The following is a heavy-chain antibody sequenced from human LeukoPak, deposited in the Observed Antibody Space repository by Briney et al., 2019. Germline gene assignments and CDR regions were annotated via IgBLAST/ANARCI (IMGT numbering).Heavy chain of an antibody. Sequence: GGSLRLSCAASGFTVSSNYMSWVRQAPGKGLEWVSVIYSGGSTYYADSVKGRFTISRDNSKNTLYLQMNSLRAEDTAVYYCARDGSSWYLSDDYGMDVWGQGTTVTVSS. CDR3: ARDGSSWYLSDDYGMDV. CDR1: GFTVSSNY. J-gene: IGHJ6*02. CDR2: IYSGGST. V-gene: IGHV3-66*01. D-gene: IGHD6-13*01.